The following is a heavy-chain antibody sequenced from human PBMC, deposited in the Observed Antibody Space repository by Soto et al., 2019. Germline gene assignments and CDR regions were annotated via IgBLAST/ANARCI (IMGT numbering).Heavy chain of an antibody. Sequence: QVQLVQSGAEVKKPGASVKVSCTASGYSVLSYGFSWVRQAPGQGLEWMGYINTETGNTFYAQRLQGRVTMTTNTSTNTAYMELSRLTSDDTTVYFCVRDRPNSNLDFWGQGTLITISS. CDR3: VRDRPNSNLDF. J-gene: IGHJ4*02. D-gene: IGHD2-8*01. V-gene: IGHV1-18*01. CDR2: INTETGNT. CDR1: GYSVLSYG.